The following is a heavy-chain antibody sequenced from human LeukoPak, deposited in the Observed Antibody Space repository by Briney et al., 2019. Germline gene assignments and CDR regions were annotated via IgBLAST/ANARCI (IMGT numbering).Heavy chain of an antibody. V-gene: IGHV4-38-2*01. J-gene: IGHJ5*02. CDR1: GYSISSGYY. D-gene: IGHD4-11*01. CDR3: ARRHSNFGWFDP. CDR2: IYHSGST. Sequence: PSETLSLTCAVSGYSISSGYYWGCIRQPPGKGLEWIGNIYHSGSTYYNPSLKSRVTISVDTSKNQFSLKLSSVTAADTAVDYCARRHSNFGWFDPWGQGTLVAVSS.